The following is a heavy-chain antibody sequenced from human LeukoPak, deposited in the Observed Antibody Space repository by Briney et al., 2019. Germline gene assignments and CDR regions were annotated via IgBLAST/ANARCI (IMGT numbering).Heavy chain of an antibody. Sequence: SETLSLTCTVSGGSINNGDNYWSWIRQPPGKGLEWIGFIYYRGTAYYNSSLKSRVTISIDTSKNQFFLKLTSVTAADTAVYFCARIQGNGYYGWDFFDYWGQGVLVTVSS. J-gene: IGHJ4*02. V-gene: IGHV4-30-4*01. CDR2: IYYRGTA. CDR1: GGSINNGDNY. CDR3: ARIQGNGYYGWDFFDY. D-gene: IGHD3-10*01.